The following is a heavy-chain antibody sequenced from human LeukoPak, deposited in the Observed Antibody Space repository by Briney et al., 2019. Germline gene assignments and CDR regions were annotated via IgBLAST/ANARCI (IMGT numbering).Heavy chain of an antibody. J-gene: IGHJ4*02. CDR3: TGSFGELSFFAH. V-gene: IGHV3-49*04. CDR1: GFTFGDYA. CDR2: IRSKVYGGTT. Sequence: GGSLRLSCTASGFTFGDYAMSWVRQAPGKGLEWVGLIRSKVYGGTTEYAASVKGRFTISRDDSKSIAYLQVNSLKTEDTAVYYCTGSFGELSFFAHWGQGTLVTVSS. D-gene: IGHD3-10*01.